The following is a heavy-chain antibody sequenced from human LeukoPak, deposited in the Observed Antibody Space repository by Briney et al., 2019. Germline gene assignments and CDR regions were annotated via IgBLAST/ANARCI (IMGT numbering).Heavy chain of an antibody. V-gene: IGHV1-2*02. CDR2: INPRDGGT. D-gene: IGHD2-15*01. CDR3: AREGNGLLSKDLDY. J-gene: IGHJ4*02. CDR1: GYTFTDYY. Sequence: ASVKVSCKGSGYTFTDYYLHWVRQAPGQGLEWVGYINPRDGGTSSPQNFRGRVTMTTDASSSTAYMELGRLTSDDTAIYFCAREGNGLLSKDLDYWGQGTLVTVSS.